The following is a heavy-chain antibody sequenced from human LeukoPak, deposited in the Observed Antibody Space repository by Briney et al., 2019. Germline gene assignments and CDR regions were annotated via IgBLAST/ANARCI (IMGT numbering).Heavy chain of an antibody. J-gene: IGHJ3*02. CDR3: ARVVWYDAFDI. Sequence: GGSLRLSCAASGFTFSNSWMNWVRQAPGKGLEWVANMNQDGRDKNYMDSVKGRFTISRDNAKNSLYLQMNSLRAEDTAVYYCARVVWYDAFDIWGQGTMVTVSS. V-gene: IGHV3-7*01. D-gene: IGHD2-15*01. CDR1: GFTFSNSW. CDR2: MNQDGRDK.